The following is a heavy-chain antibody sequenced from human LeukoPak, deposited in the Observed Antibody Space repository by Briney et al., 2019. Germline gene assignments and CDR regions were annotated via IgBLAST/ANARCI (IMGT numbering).Heavy chain of an antibody. J-gene: IGHJ4*02. V-gene: IGHV7-4-1*02. CDR1: GYTFTSYA. D-gene: IGHD6-13*01. Sequence: ASVKVSCKASGYTFTSYAMNWVRQAPGQGREWMGWVNTNTGNPTYAQGFTGPCVFSLDTSVSTAYLQISSLKAEDTAVYYCARVPAAGNSREGADYWGQGTLVTVSS. CDR2: VNTNTGNP. CDR3: ARVPAAGNSREGADY.